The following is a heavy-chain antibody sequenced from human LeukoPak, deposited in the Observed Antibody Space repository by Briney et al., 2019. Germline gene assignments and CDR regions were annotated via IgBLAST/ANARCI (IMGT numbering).Heavy chain of an antibody. CDR1: GFTFRSYW. V-gene: IGHV3-7*01. D-gene: IGHD3-16*01. CDR2: IKQDGAEK. Sequence: GGSLRLSCAGSGFTFRSYWMNWVRQAPGKGLEWLAIIKQDGAEKHYKGSVEGRFTISRDNAKNSLHLQMNSLRAEDTAVYYCAGGSGYLITSWGQGTLVTVSS. J-gene: IGHJ5*02. CDR3: AGGSGYLITS.